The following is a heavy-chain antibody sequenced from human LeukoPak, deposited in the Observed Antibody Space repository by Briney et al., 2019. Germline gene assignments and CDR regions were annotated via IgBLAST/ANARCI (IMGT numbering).Heavy chain of an antibody. CDR3: ARTTTIFGVVPAYFDY. Sequence: GGSLRLSCAASGFTFSSYWMSWVRQAPGKGLEWEANIKQDGSEKYYVDSVKGRFTISRDNAKNSLYLQMNSLRAEDTAVYYCARTTTIFGVVPAYFDYWGQGTLVTVSS. D-gene: IGHD3-3*01. V-gene: IGHV3-7*01. CDR1: GFTFSSYW. J-gene: IGHJ4*02. CDR2: IKQDGSEK.